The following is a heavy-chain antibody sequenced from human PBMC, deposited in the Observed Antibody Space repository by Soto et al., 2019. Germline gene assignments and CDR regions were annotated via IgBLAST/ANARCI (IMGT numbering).Heavy chain of an antibody. J-gene: IGHJ3*02. CDR2: ISSSSSYI. Sequence: EVQLVESGGGLVKPGGSLRLSCAASGFTFSSYSMNWVRQAPGKGLEWVSSISSSSSYIYYADSVKGRFTISRDNAKNSLYLQMNSLRAEDTAVYYCARGKWLVRNYAFDIWGQGTMVTVSS. CDR3: ARGKWLVRNYAFDI. D-gene: IGHD6-19*01. CDR1: GFTFSSYS. V-gene: IGHV3-21*01.